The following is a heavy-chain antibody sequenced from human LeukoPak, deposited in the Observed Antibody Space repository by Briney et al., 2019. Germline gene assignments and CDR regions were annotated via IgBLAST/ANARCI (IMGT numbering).Heavy chain of an antibody. Sequence: PGRSLRLSCVASGFTFSKYGMHWVRQAPGKGLEWISVIQSDGSIKEYADSVKGRFTVSRDNSRNTVYLQMNSLRAEDTGLYYGAREESGRCFGALGAWGQGTLVTVSS. CDR3: AREESGRCFGALGA. CDR1: GFTFSKYG. J-gene: IGHJ5*02. V-gene: IGHV3-33*01. D-gene: IGHD1-26*01. CDR2: IQSDGSIK.